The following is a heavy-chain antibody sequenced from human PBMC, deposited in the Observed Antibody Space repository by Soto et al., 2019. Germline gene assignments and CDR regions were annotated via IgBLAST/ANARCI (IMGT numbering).Heavy chain of an antibody. CDR2: INAGNGNT. D-gene: IGHD3-22*01. V-gene: IGHV1-3*01. CDR3: ARGPYDSSGYPRY. Sequence: ASVKVSCKASGYTFTSYAMHWVRQAPGQRLEWMGWINAGNGNTKYSQKFQGRVTITRDTSAGTAYMELSSLRSEDTAVYYCARGPYDSSGYPRYWGQGTLVTVSS. CDR1: GYTFTSYA. J-gene: IGHJ4*02.